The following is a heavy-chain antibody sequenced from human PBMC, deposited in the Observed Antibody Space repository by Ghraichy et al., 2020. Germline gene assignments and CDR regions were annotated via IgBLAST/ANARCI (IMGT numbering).Heavy chain of an antibody. CDR1: GFTFRNYA. CDR3: ARGSYGDKSDCDS. V-gene: IGHV3-33*08. J-gene: IGHJ4*02. D-gene: IGHD4-23*01. Sequence: GGSLRLSCEASGFTFRNYAMHWVRQAPGKGLEWVAVIWYDGSTTYYADSVKGRFTISKDNSKNTLFLQMNSLRPDDTAVYYCARGSYGDKSDCDSWGQGTLVTVSS. CDR2: IWYDGSTT.